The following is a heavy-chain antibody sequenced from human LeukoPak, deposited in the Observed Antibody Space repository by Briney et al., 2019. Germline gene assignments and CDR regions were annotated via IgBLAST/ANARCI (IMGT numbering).Heavy chain of an antibody. CDR1: GFTFSSYG. D-gene: IGHD6-13*01. CDR3: ARDGQQLVLSIGMDV. V-gene: IGHV3-33*01. CDR2: IWYDGSNK. Sequence: PGGSLRLSCAASGFTFSSYGMHWVRQAPGKGLEWVAVIWYDGSNKYYADSVKGRFTISRDNSKNTLYLQMNSLRAEDTAVYYCARDGQQLVLSIGMDVWGQGTTVTVSS. J-gene: IGHJ6*02.